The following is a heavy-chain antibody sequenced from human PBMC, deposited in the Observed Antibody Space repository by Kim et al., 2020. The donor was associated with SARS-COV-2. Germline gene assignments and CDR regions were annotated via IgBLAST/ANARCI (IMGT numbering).Heavy chain of an antibody. Sequence: SVKGRFTISRDNSKNTLYLQMNSLRAEDTAVYYCARDYGYDILTGYGPDYWGQGTLVTVSS. V-gene: IGHV3-30*07. D-gene: IGHD3-9*01. CDR3: ARDYGYDILTGYGPDY. J-gene: IGHJ4*02.